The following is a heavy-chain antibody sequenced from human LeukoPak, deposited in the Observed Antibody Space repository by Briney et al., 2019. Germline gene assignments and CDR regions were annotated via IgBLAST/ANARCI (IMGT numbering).Heavy chain of an antibody. CDR1: GFTFGDYA. Sequence: GGSLRLSCTVSGFTFGDYAINWVRQAPGKGLEWVASINSDGSEGYYADVVKGRFTISRDNAKNSLYLQINSLRAEDTAVYYCAIIPRAAAGPSARSPFHYWGQGTLVTVSS. V-gene: IGHV3-7*03. J-gene: IGHJ4*02. CDR3: AIIPRAAAGPSARSPFHY. CDR2: INSDGSEG. D-gene: IGHD6-13*01.